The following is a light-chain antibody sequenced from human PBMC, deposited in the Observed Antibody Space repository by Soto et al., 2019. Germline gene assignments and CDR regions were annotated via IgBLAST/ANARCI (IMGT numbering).Light chain of an antibody. V-gene: IGKV1-5*01. CDR1: QSISSW. Sequence: DIPMTPSPSTLSASVGDRATITCRASQSISSWLAWYQQKPGKAPKLLIYDASSLESGVPSRFSGSGSGTEFTLTISSLQPDDFATDYCQQYNSYPWTFGQGTKVEIK. CDR2: DAS. J-gene: IGKJ1*01. CDR3: QQYNSYPWT.